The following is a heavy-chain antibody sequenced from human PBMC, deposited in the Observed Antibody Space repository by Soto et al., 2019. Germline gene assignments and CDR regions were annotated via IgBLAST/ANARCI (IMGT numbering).Heavy chain of an antibody. V-gene: IGHV5-51*01. CDR1: GYTFTTYW. Sequence: HGESLKISCQGSGYTFTTYWIAWVRQMPGKGLEWMGSIHPRDSETKYSPAFQGQVTISADKSISTAYLQWSSLRASDSAIYYCARLAYSGYLQTWGQGSLVTVSS. J-gene: IGHJ1*01. D-gene: IGHD1-26*01. CDR3: ARLAYSGYLQT. CDR2: IHPRDSET.